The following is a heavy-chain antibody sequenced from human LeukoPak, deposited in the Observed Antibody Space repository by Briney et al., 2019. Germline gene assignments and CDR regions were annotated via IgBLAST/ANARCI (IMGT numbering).Heavy chain of an antibody. Sequence: QPSETLSLTCTVSGGSISSSSYYWGWIRQPPGKGLEWIGSIYYSGSTYYNSSLKSRVTISVDTSKNQFSLKLSSVTAADTAVYYCASPVAGLDYWGQGTLVTVSS. CDR2: IYYSGST. CDR3: ASPVAGLDY. V-gene: IGHV4-39*07. J-gene: IGHJ4*02. D-gene: IGHD6-19*01. CDR1: GGSISSSSYY.